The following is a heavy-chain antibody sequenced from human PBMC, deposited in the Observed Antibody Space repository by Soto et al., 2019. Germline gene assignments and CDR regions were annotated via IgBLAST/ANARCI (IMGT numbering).Heavy chain of an antibody. Sequence: SETLSLTCTVSGGSISSGGYYWSWIRQHPGKGLEWIGYIYYSGSTYYNPSLKSRVTISVDTSKNQFSLKLSSVTAADTAVYYCARYSARITMVRLDHWGQGTLVTVS. CDR1: GGSISSGGYY. V-gene: IGHV4-31*03. D-gene: IGHD3-10*01. CDR3: ARYSARITMVRLDH. CDR2: IYYSGST. J-gene: IGHJ5*02.